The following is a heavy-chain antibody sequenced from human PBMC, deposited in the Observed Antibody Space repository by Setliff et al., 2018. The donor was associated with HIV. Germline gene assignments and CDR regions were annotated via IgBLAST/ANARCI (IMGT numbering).Heavy chain of an antibody. Sequence: SETLSLTCTVSGGSISSSTYYWGWIRQPPGKGLEWIASIYQSGSTYYNPSLKSRVIISIDTSKNQFSLKLSSVTAADTAVYYCARDRGIAAALNYWGQGTLVTVSS. V-gene: IGHV4-39*07. J-gene: IGHJ4*02. CDR1: GGSISSSTYY. CDR3: ARDRGIAAALNY. D-gene: IGHD6-13*01. CDR2: IYQSGST.